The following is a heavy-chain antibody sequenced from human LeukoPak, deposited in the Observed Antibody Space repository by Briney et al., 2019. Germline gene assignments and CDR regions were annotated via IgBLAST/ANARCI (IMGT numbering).Heavy chain of an antibody. J-gene: IGHJ4*02. CDR2: INHSGST. CDR1: GGSFSGYY. Sequence: SETLSLTCAVYGGSFSGYYWSWIRQPPGKGLEWIGAINHSGSTNYNPSLKSRVTISVDTSKNQFSLKLSSVTAADTAVYYCARAHLAVYKYWGQGTLVTVSS. CDR3: ARAHLAVYKY. V-gene: IGHV4-34*01. D-gene: IGHD6-19*01.